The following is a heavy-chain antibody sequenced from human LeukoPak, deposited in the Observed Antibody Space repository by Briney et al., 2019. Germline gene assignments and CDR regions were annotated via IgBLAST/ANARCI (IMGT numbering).Heavy chain of an antibody. CDR3: ARLPITKRAMDV. J-gene: IGHJ6*02. D-gene: IGHD3-3*01. V-gene: IGHV4-39*01. CDR2: IYYVGSP. Sequence: SETLSLTCSVSGDSINSGDSYWGWIRQNPWKGLEWIGSIYYVGSPHYNPSLNSRQVSMSVDTLRNQFSLKLTSVTAADTAVYYCARLPITKRAMDVWGQGTTVTVSS. CDR1: GDSINSGDSY.